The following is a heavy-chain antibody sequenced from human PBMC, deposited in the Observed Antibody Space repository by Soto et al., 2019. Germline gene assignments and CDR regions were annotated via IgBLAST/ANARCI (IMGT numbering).Heavy chain of an antibody. J-gene: IGHJ6*02. CDR2: INHSGST. Sequence: PSETLSLTCAVYGGSFSGYYWSWIRQPPGKGLEWIGEINHSGSTNYNPSLKSRATISVDTSKNQFSLKLSSVTAADTAVYYCARGEWLRLVNRYGMDVWGQGTTVTVSS. D-gene: IGHD5-12*01. V-gene: IGHV4-34*01. CDR1: GGSFSGYY. CDR3: ARGEWLRLVNRYGMDV.